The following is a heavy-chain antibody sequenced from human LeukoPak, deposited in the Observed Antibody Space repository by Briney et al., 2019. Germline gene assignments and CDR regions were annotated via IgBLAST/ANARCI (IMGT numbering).Heavy chain of an antibody. CDR2: IYPSSGDT. J-gene: IGHJ6*02. V-gene: IGHV1-2*02. CDR3: ARRYFDWPSMDV. CDR1: GYAFTGYY. Sequence: GASVKVSCKPSGYAFTGYYMHWVRQAPGRGLEWMGWIYPSSGDTNYAQKFQGRVTMTRDTSISTAYMELSSLRSDGTAVYYCARRYFDWPSMDVWGQGTTVTVSS. D-gene: IGHD3-9*01.